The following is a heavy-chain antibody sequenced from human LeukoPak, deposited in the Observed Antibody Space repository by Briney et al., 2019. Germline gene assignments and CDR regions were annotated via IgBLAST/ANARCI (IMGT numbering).Heavy chain of an antibody. J-gene: IGHJ4*02. D-gene: IGHD3-22*01. V-gene: IGHV4-30-4*08. Sequence: PSETLSLTCTVSGGSISSGDYYWSWIRQPPGKGLEWIGYIYYSGSTYYNPSLKNRVTISVDTSKNQFSLKLSSVTAADTAVYYCARASPYYYDSSGYYRYWGQGTLVTVSS. CDR3: ARASPYYYDSSGYYRY. CDR2: IYYSGST. CDR1: GGSISSGDYY.